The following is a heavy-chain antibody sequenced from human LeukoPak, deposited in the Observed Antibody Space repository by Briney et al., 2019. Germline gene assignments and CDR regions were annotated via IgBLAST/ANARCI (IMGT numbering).Heavy chain of an antibody. V-gene: IGHV3-33*06. CDR2: IWYDGTNK. CDR1: GFTLSNYG. D-gene: IGHD7-27*01. Sequence: GGSLRLSCAVSGFTLSNYGMHWVRQAPGRGLEWVAVIWYDGTNKYYADSVRGRFTISRDSSKNTLYLQMNSLRAEDTAVYYCAKSGRNWAYLEYWGQGTLLTVSS. J-gene: IGHJ4*02. CDR3: AKSGRNWAYLEY.